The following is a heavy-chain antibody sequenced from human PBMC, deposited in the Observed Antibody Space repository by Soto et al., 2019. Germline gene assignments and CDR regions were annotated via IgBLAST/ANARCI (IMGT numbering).Heavy chain of an antibody. CDR1: GYTFTSYY. CDR3: ARDPKMGIAAPDAFDI. Sequence: GASVKVSCKASGYTFTSYYMHWVRQAPGQGLEWMGIINPSGGSTSYAQKFQGRVTMTRDTSTSTVYMELSSLRSEDTAVYYCARDPKMGIAAPDAFDIWGQGTMVTVSS. D-gene: IGHD6-13*01. CDR2: INPSGGST. V-gene: IGHV1-46*01. J-gene: IGHJ3*02.